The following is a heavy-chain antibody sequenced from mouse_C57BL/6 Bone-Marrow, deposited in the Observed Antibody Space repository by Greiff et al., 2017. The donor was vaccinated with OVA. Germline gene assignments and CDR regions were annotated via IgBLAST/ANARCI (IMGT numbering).Heavy chain of an antibody. CDR1: GYTFTSYW. V-gene: IGHV1-64*01. Sequence: QVQLQQPGAELVKPGASVKLSCKVSGYTFTSYWMHWVKQRPGQGLEWIGMIHPNSGSTNYNEKFKSKATLTVDKSSSTAYMQLSSLTSEDSAVYYCARGYYYGTPDCWGQGTTLTVSS. CDR3: ARGYYYGTPDC. D-gene: IGHD1-1*01. CDR2: IHPNSGST. J-gene: IGHJ2*01.